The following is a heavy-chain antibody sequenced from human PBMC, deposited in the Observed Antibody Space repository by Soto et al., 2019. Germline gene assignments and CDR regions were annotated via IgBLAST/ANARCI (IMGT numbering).Heavy chain of an antibody. D-gene: IGHD6-25*01. J-gene: IGHJ3*02. CDR2: ISAYSSPI. Sequence: EVQLVESGGVLVKPGWSLRLSCVDSGFTFSSYSMNWVRQAPGKGLEWVSSISAYSSPIFYADSVKCRFTSSRDNAKNSQYLQMNILRAVDSAVHYLVSGARGYKRDEVFDSSGQGTRITVST. V-gene: IGHV3-21*06. CDR3: VSGARGYKRDEVFDS. CDR1: GFTFSSYS.